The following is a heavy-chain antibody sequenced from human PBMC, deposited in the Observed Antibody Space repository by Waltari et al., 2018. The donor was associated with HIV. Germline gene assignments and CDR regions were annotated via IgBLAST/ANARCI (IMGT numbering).Heavy chain of an antibody. CDR2: IYYSGST. CDR3: ARHVRSSIWFDY. CDR1: GGSISSSSYY. J-gene: IGHJ5*01. D-gene: IGHD3-10*02. V-gene: IGHV4-39*01. Sequence: QLQLQESGPGLVKPSETLSLTCAVSGGSISSSSYYWGWIHQPPGKGLEWIGSIYYSGSTYYTPSLKRRVTISVDTSKNQFSLKLSSVTAADTAVYYCARHVRSSIWFDYWGQGTLVTVSS.